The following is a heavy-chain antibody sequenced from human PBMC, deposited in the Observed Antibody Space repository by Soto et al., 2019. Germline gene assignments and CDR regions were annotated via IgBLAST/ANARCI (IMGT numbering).Heavy chain of an antibody. CDR3: VKDVGYGFILFDY. Sequence: LRLSCIASGFTFSSFGMTWVRQAPGKGLEWVSTVNGGGDSTHYADSVKGRFSIFRDNSKNTVYLQMNSLRAEDTAIYYCVKDVGYGFILFDYWGQGTLVTVSS. V-gene: IGHV3-23*01. J-gene: IGHJ4*02. CDR2: VNGGGDST. CDR1: GFTFSSFG. D-gene: IGHD3-10*01.